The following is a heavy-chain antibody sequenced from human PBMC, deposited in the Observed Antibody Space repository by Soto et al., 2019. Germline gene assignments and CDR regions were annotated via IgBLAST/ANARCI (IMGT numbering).Heavy chain of an antibody. J-gene: IGHJ6*03. Sequence: GGSLRLSCAASGFTFSSYWMSWVRQAPGKGLEWVANIKQDGSEKYYVDSVKGRFTISRDNAKNSLYLQMNSLRAEDTAVYYCARRRLDYGYYYYYYMDVWGKGTTVTVSS. D-gene: IGHD4-17*01. V-gene: IGHV3-7*01. CDR3: ARRRLDYGYYYYYYMDV. CDR2: IKQDGSEK. CDR1: GFTFSSYW.